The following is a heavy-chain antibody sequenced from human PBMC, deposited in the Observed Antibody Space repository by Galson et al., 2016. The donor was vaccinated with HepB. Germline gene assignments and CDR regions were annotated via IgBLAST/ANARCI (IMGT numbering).Heavy chain of an antibody. Sequence: SLRLSCAAAGFTFRNYALSWVRRAPGTGLEWVSHIDGPTPNTHYADSVRGRFSIYRDNSRDTLYLQMDSLTAEDSAIYYCTTWLSHHFVYWGQGTRVTVSS. J-gene: IGHJ4*02. V-gene: IGHV3-23*01. D-gene: IGHD6-19*01. CDR1: GFTFRNYA. CDR2: IDGPTPNT. CDR3: TTWLSHHFVY.